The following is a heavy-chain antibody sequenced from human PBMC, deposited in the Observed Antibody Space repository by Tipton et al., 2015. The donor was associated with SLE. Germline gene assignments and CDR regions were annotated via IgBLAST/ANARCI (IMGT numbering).Heavy chain of an antibody. Sequence: TLSLTCAASGFIVSSNYMSWVRQAPGKGLEWVSVIYSGGSTYYADSVKGRFTISRDNSKNTLYLHMKSLRAEDSAVYYCARDLYSSGWFDAFDIWGQGTMVTVSS. CDR3: ARDLYSSGWFDAFDI. CDR1: GFIVSSNY. D-gene: IGHD6-19*01. J-gene: IGHJ3*02. V-gene: IGHV3-66*02. CDR2: IYSGGST.